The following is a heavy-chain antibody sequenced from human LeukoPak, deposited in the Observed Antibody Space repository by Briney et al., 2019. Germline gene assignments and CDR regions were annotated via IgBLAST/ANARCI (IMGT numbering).Heavy chain of an antibody. Sequence: GGSLRLSCAASGFDVSINYMNWIRQSPEKGLEWVSIIHNDGSTYYADSVKGRFTVSRDNSKNMVSLQMDSLRVDDTGIYYCARGFLQLTPYYFDYWGQGALVTVSS. V-gene: IGHV3-66*01. CDR2: IHNDGST. J-gene: IGHJ4*02. CDR1: GFDVSINY. CDR3: ARGFLQLTPYYFDY. D-gene: IGHD1-1*01.